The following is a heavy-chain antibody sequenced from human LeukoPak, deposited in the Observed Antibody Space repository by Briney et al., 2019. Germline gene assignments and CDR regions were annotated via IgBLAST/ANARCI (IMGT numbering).Heavy chain of an antibody. CDR3: ARHREIKAAASAFDY. J-gene: IGHJ4*02. V-gene: IGHV4-39*01. D-gene: IGHD6-13*01. CDR2: IYYSGLT. Sequence: SETLSLTCPVSGGSIDSTKYYWGWIRQTPGRGLEWIGSIYYSGLTYYRPSLRSRVTMSVDTAKRQFSLRLTSVIAADTAVYYCARHREIKAAASAFDYWGQGTLVTVSS. CDR1: GGSIDSTKYY.